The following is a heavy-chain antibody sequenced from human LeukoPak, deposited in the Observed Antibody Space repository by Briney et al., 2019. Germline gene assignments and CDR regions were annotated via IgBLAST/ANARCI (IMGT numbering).Heavy chain of an antibody. D-gene: IGHD1-7*01. J-gene: IGHJ4*02. CDR1: GFTFTSYS. CDR3: ARKAQYNGHYPLDY. V-gene: IGHV3-23*01. Sequence: YPGGSLRLSCAASGFTFTSYSMSWVRQAPGKGLEWVSGTSDRGDYTYYADSVKGRFTISRDSSKNTLFLKMNSLRAEDTALYFCARKAQYNGHYPLDYWGQGTLVTVSS. CDR2: TSDRGDYT.